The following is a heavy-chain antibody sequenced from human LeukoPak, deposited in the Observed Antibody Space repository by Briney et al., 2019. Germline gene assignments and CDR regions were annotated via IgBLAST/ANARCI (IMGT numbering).Heavy chain of an antibody. CDR3: GRDWKLDY. J-gene: IGHJ4*02. CDR2: ISNDGGDT. V-gene: IGHV3-23*01. D-gene: IGHD1-1*01. CDR1: GFTFSNAW. Sequence: GGSLRLSCAASGFTFSNAWMSWVRQAPGKGLEWVSAISNDGGDTKYADSVKGRFTIYRDNSRNTLYLQMRSLRVEDTAIYYCGRDWKLDYWGQGSLVTVSS.